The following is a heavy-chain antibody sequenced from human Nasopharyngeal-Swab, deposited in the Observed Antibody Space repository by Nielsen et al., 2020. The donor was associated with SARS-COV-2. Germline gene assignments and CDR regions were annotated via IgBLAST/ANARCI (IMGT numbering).Heavy chain of an antibody. CDR3: ARGNIGNDYYYSMSFGAFDI. V-gene: IGHV4-30-4*01. Sequence: WIRQPPGKGLEWLGYIYYSESTYYNPSLKSRITMSLETSKNQFSLEPKSVTAADTAVYYCARGNIGNDYYYSMSFGAFDIWGQGTMVTVSS. CDR2: IYYSEST. J-gene: IGHJ3*02. D-gene: IGHD3-3*01.